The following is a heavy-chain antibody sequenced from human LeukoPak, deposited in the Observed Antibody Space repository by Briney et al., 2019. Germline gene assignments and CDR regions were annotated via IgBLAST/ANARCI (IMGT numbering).Heavy chain of an antibody. J-gene: IGHJ4*02. CDR1: GYTFTSYD. Sequence: ASVKLSCNASGYTFTSYDIHWVRQAPGQGLEWMSWMNPNSGNTGYAQKFQGRVTLTRNNPSSTVYMELNSLKFEDTAVYYCARGMGFWSGYYGYWGQGTPVTVSS. D-gene: IGHD3-3*01. CDR3: ARGMGFWSGYYGY. V-gene: IGHV1-8*01. CDR2: MNPNSGNT.